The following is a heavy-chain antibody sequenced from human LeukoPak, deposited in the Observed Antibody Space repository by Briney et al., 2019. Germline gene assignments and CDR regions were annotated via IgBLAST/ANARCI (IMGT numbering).Heavy chain of an antibody. Sequence: GGSLRLSCATSGFTFEDHGLSWVRQAPGKGLEWVSGINWNSGSKRYAASVKGRFTISRDNARNSVYLEMTSLRVEDTAVYYCAKVPYGSGSYSTLDYWGQGTLVTVSS. D-gene: IGHD3-10*01. V-gene: IGHV3-20*04. CDR3: AKVPYGSGSYSTLDY. CDR1: GFTFEDHG. CDR2: INWNSGSK. J-gene: IGHJ4*02.